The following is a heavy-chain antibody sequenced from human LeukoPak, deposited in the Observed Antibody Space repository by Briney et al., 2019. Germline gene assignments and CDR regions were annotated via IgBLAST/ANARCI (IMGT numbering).Heavy chain of an antibody. CDR1: GFTFSSYA. J-gene: IGHJ4*02. CDR2: ISGSGIIT. V-gene: IGHV3-23*01. D-gene: IGHD7-27*01. Sequence: GGSLRLSCAASGFTFSSYAMSWVRQAPGKGLEWVSGISGSGIITYYADSVKGRFTISRDNAKNTLYLQMNSLRAEDTAVYYCARDQEAGDPNFDYWGQGTLVTVSS. CDR3: ARDQEAGDPNFDY.